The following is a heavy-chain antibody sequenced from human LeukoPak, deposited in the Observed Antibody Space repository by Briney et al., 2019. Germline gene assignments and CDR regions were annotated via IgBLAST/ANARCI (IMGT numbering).Heavy chain of an antibody. CDR3: ARDYGSRSPLLFDY. Sequence: ASVKVSCKASGYTFTGYYMHWVRQAPGQGLEWMGSINPNSGGTNYAQKFQGRVTMTRDTSISTAYIELSRLRSDDTAVYYCARDYGSRSPLLFDYWGQGTLVTVSS. CDR1: GYTFTGYY. J-gene: IGHJ4*02. V-gene: IGHV1-2*02. D-gene: IGHD3-10*01. CDR2: INPNSGGT.